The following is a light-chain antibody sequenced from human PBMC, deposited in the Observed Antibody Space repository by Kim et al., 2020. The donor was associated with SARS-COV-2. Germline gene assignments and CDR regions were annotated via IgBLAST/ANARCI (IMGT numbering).Light chain of an antibody. Sequence: SYELTQPPSVSVAPGKTASITCGGNNIGFKSVYWYQQKPGQAPVMVIYYDSDRPSGIPEQFSGSNSGNTATLTINRVEAEDEADYFCQVWDTASDQYVFASGTKVTVL. J-gene: IGLJ1*01. CDR3: QVWDTASDQYV. CDR2: YDS. CDR1: NIGFKS. V-gene: IGLV3-21*04.